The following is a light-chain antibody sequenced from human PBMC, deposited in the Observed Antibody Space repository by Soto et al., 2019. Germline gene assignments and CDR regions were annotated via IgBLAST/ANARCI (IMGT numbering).Light chain of an antibody. CDR1: QSVASN. CDR3: QQHLNWPADP. CDR2: GAS. J-gene: IGKJ3*01. Sequence: EIVMTQTPASLSVSPGERATLSCRASQSVASNLAWYQQKPGQAPRLLIYGASTRATGIPARFSGSGSGTEFTLTISSLQSEDFAVYYCQQHLNWPADPFGPGTKVDIK. V-gene: IGKV3-15*01.